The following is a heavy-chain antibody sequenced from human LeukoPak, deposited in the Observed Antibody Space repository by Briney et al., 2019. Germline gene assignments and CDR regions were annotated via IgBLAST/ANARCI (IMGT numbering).Heavy chain of an antibody. V-gene: IGHV1-69*13. Sequence: SVKVSCKASGGTFSSYAISWVRQAPGQGLEWMGGIIPIFGTANYAQKFQGRVTITADESTSTAYMELRSLRSDDTAVYYCAASGWSKPYYFDSWGQGTLVTVSS. CDR1: GGTFSSYA. CDR2: IIPIFGTA. J-gene: IGHJ4*02. CDR3: AASGWSKPYYFDS. D-gene: IGHD6-19*01.